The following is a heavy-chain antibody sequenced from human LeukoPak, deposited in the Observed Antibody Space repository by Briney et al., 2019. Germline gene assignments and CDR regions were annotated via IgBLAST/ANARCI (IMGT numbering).Heavy chain of an antibody. CDR3: ATERVVVPADPDDY. J-gene: IGHJ4*02. CDR2: ISSSSSYI. V-gene: IGHV3-21*01. CDR1: GFTFSTYS. D-gene: IGHD2-2*01. Sequence: PGGSLRLSRAASGFTFSTYSLNWVRQAPGKGLEWVSSISSSSSYIYYADSVKGRFTISRDNAKNSLYLQMNSLRAEDTAVYYCATERVVVPADPDDYWGQGTLVTVSS.